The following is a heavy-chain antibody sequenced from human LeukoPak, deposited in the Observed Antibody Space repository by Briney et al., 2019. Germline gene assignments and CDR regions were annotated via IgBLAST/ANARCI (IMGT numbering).Heavy chain of an antibody. V-gene: IGHV1-69*10. D-gene: IGHD3-22*01. CDR1: GGTFSSYA. CDR2: IIPILGIA. J-gene: IGHJ4*02. CDR3: ARVDYDSSGYYRREDY. Sequence: ASVKVSCKASGGTFSSYAISWVRQAPGQGLEWMGGIIPILGIANYAQKFQGRVTITADKSTSTAYMELSSLRSEDTAVYYCARVDYDSSGYYRREDYWGQGTLVTVSS.